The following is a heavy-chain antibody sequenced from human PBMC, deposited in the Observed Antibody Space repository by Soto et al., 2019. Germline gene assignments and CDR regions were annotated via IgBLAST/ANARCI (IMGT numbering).Heavy chain of an antibody. V-gene: IGHV3-7*01. D-gene: IGHD1-1*01. CDR1: GFTFTNYW. CDR3: ARHAYNFLNFDS. J-gene: IGHJ4*02. CDR2: IKQRESEK. Sequence: EVQLVKSGGGLVQPGGSLRLSCAASGFTFTNYWMNWVRQPPGKGLAWVANIKQRESEKFYVGSVRGRFTISRDNVKNSVYLQMDSLRAEDTAVYYCARHAYNFLNFDSWGQGTLVTVSS.